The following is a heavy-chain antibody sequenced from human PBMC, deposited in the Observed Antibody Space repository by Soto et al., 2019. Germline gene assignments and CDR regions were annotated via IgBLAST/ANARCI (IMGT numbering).Heavy chain of an antibody. Sequence: ASVKVSCKASGYTFTSYAMHWVRQAPGQRLEWMGWINAGNGNTKYSQKFQGRVTITRDTSASTAYMELSSLRSEDTAVYYCAREAYHDYVWGSYRPSDFDYWGQGTLVTV. D-gene: IGHD3-16*02. CDR1: GYTFTSYA. V-gene: IGHV1-3*01. CDR2: INAGNGNT. CDR3: AREAYHDYVWGSYRPSDFDY. J-gene: IGHJ4*02.